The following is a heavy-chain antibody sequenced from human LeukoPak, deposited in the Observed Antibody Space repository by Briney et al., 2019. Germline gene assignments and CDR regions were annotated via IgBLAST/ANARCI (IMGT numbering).Heavy chain of an antibody. CDR2: ISSSSSYI. J-gene: IGHJ4*02. CDR1: GFTFSSYS. D-gene: IGHD3-9*01. V-gene: IGHV3-21*01. CDR3: ARGGGRYFDWLLYY. Sequence: GGSLRLSCAASGFTFSSYSMNWVRQAPGKGLEWVSSISSSSSYIYYADSVKGRFTISRDNAKNSLYLQMNSLRAEDMAVYYCARGGGRYFDWLLYYWGQGTLVTVSS.